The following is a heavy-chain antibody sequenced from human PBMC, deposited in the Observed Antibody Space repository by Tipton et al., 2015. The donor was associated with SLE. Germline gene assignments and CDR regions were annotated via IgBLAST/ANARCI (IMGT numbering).Heavy chain of an antibody. CDR3: ASLRTEYYYGSRADY. CDR2: IYHSGST. J-gene: IGHJ4*02. V-gene: IGHV4-4*02. Sequence: TLSLTCAVSGGSISSSNWWSWVRQPPGKGLEWIGEIYHSGSTNYNPSLKSRVTISVDKSKNQFSLKLSSVTAADTAVYYCASLRTEYYYGSRADYWGQGTLVTVAS. D-gene: IGHD3-10*01. CDR1: GGSISSSNW.